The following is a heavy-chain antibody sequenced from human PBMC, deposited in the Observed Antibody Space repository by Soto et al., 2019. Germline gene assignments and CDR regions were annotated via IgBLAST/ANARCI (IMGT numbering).Heavy chain of an antibody. CDR3: ARARSMVRGVIITRYYGMDV. CDR2: INHSGST. Sequence: SETLSLTCAVYGGSFSGYYWRGIRQLPGKGLEWIGEINHSGSTNYNPSLKSRVTISVDTSKNQFSLKLSSVTAADTAVYYCARARSMVRGVIITRYYGMDVWGQGTTVT. CDR1: GGSFSGYY. V-gene: IGHV4-34*01. J-gene: IGHJ6*02. D-gene: IGHD3-10*01.